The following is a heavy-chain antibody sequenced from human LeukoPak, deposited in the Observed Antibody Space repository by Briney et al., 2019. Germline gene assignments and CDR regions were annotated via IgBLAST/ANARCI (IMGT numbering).Heavy chain of an antibody. CDR1: GGSFSGYY. CDR3: ARGKDRPLPGFDP. J-gene: IGHJ5*02. V-gene: IGHV4-34*01. D-gene: IGHD1-14*01. CDR2: INHSGST. Sequence: SETLSLTCAVYGGSFSGYYWSWIRQPPGKGLEWIGEINHSGSTNYNPSLKSRVTISVDTSKNQFSLKLSSVTAADTAVYYCARGKDRPLPGFDPWGQGTLVTVSS.